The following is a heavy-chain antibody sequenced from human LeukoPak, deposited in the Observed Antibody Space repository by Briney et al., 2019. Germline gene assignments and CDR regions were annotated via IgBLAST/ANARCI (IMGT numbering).Heavy chain of an antibody. CDR3: AKDGDYGCGSDY. CDR2: IKQDGSEK. J-gene: IGHJ4*02. Sequence: PGGSLRLSCAASGFTFSSYWMSWVRQAPGKGLEWVANIKQDGSEKYYVDSVKGRFTISRDNSKNTLYLQMNSLRAEDTAVYYCAKDGDYGCGSDYWGQGTLVTVSS. CDR1: GFTFSSYW. V-gene: IGHV3-7*03. D-gene: IGHD4-17*01.